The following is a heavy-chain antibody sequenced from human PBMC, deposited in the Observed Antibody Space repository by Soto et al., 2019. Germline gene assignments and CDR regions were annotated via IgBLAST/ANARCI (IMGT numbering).Heavy chain of an antibody. CDR2: FDPEDGET. CDR1: GYTLTELS. J-gene: IGHJ6*02. CDR3: ATTLGVRFLEWFNPTYYYGMDV. Sequence: ASVKVSCKVSGYTLTELSMHWVRQARGKGLEWMGGFDPEDGETIYAQKFQGRVTMTEDTSTDTAYMELSSLRSEDTAVYYCATTLGVRFLEWFNPTYYYGMDVWGQGTTVTVSS. V-gene: IGHV1-24*01. D-gene: IGHD3-3*01.